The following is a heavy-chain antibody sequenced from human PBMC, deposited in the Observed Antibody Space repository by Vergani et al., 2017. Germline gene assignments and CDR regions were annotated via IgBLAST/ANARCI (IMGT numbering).Heavy chain of an antibody. D-gene: IGHD3-22*01. CDR1: GFTFSSYA. CDR2: ISSSRSTI. CDR3: ARDQLESLYDSSGYYAGGDAFDI. V-gene: IGHV3-48*03. J-gene: IGHJ3*02. Sequence: EVQLVESGGGLVQPGGSLRLSCAASGFTFSSYAMNWVRQAPGTGLEWVSYISSSRSTIYYSDSVKGRFTISRDNAKNSLYLQMNSLRAEDTAVYYCARDQLESLYDSSGYYAGGDAFDIWGQGTMVTVSS.